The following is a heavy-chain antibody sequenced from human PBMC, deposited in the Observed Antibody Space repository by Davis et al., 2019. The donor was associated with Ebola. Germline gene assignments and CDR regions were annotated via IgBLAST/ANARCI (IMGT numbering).Heavy chain of an antibody. Sequence: GESLKISCAASGFTFSSYSMNWVRQAPGKGLEWVSGISGSGGRTDYADSVKGRFTISRDNSKNTLYVQVNSLRAEDTAIYYCAKRQGVGGAIDYWGQGTRVTVSS. CDR2: ISGSGGRT. J-gene: IGHJ4*02. CDR3: AKRQGVGGAIDY. D-gene: IGHD3-3*01. V-gene: IGHV3-23*01. CDR1: GFTFSSYS.